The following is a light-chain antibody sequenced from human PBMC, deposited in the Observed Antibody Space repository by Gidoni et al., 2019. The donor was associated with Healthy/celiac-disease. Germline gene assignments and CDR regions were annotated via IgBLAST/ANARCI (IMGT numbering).Light chain of an antibody. CDR1: KLGDKY. J-gene: IGLJ2*01. CDR3: QAWDSSTVV. Sequence: SYELTQPPSVAVPPGQTASITCSGDKLGDKYACWYQQKPGQSPVLVIYQDSKRPSGIPERFSGSNSGNTATLTISGTQAMAEADYYCQAWDSSTVVFGGGTKLTVL. V-gene: IGLV3-1*01. CDR2: QDS.